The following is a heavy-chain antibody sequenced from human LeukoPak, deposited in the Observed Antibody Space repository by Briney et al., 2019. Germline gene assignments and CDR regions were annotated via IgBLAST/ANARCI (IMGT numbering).Heavy chain of an antibody. CDR2: INPNSGGT. J-gene: IGHJ5*02. D-gene: IGHD6-13*01. V-gene: IGHV1-2*02. Sequence: ASVKVSCKASGYTFTGYYMHWVRQAPGQGLEWMGWINPNSGGTNYAQKFQGRVTMTRDTSISTAYMELSRLRSDDTAVYYCAVSRIAAAGPNWFDPWGQGTLVTVSS. CDR1: GYTFTGYY. CDR3: AVSRIAAAGPNWFDP.